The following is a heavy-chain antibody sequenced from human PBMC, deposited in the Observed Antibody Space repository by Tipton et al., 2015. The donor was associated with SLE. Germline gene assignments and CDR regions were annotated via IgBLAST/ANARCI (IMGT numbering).Heavy chain of an antibody. Sequence: TLSLTCTVSGGSISSSSYYWGWIRQPPGKGLEWIGSIYYSGSTYYNPSLKSRVTISVDASKNQFSLKLSSVTAADTAVYYCARVTGTSDFDYWGQGTLVTVSS. CDR1: GGSISSSSYY. CDR2: IYYSGST. V-gene: IGHV4-39*07. CDR3: ARVTGTSDFDY. D-gene: IGHD1-20*01. J-gene: IGHJ4*02.